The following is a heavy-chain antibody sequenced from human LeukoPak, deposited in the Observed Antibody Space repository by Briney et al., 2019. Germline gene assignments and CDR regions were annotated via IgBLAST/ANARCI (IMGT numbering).Heavy chain of an antibody. CDR3: ARYDYYDSSASTYYYYYIDV. CDR2: IYHSGIT. V-gene: IGHV4-38-2*02. J-gene: IGHJ6*03. D-gene: IGHD3-22*01. CDR1: GYSIRSGYY. Sequence: SETLSLTCTVSGYSIRSGYYWGWIRQPPRKGLEWIGSIYHSGITYYNPSLKSRVTVSVDTSKNQFSLKLSSVTAADTAVYYCARYDYYDSSASTYYYYYIDVWGKGTTVTVSS.